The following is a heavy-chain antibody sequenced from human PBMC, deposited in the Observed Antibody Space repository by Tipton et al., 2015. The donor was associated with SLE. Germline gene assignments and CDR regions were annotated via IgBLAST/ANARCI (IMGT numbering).Heavy chain of an antibody. CDR1: GFTFSSYW. J-gene: IGHJ4*02. V-gene: IGHV3-7*01. CDR2: IKQDGSEK. Sequence: SLRLSCAASGFTFSSYWMSWVRQAPGKGLEWVANIKQDGSEKYYVDSVKGRFAISRDNAKNSLYLQMNSLRAEDTAVYYCARDTPILRFLEWLSDYWGQGTLVTVSS. D-gene: IGHD3-3*01. CDR3: ARDTPILRFLEWLSDY.